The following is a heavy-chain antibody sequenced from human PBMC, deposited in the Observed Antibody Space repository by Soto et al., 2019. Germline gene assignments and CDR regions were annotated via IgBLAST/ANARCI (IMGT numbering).Heavy chain of an antibody. CDR3: ARDTGRKGGGILDY. D-gene: IGHD2-15*01. Sequence: QVQLVQSGAEVKKPGASVKVSCKASGYTFTSYAIHWVRQAPGQRLEWMGWINAGNGNTKYSQKFQGRVTITRDTSASTAYMELSSLRSEDTAVYYCARDTGRKGGGILDYWGQGTLVTVSS. CDR1: GYTFTSYA. V-gene: IGHV1-3*01. CDR2: INAGNGNT. J-gene: IGHJ4*02.